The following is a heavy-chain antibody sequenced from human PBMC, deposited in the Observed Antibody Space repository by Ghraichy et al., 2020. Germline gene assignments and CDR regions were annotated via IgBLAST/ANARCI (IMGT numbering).Heavy chain of an antibody. CDR3: ARAWSERIAARPNYYYGMDV. J-gene: IGHJ6*02. CDR2: INHSGST. D-gene: IGHD6-6*01. CDR1: GGSFSGYY. V-gene: IGHV4-34*01. Sequence: SETLSLTCAVYGGSFSGYYWSWIRQPPGKGLEWIGEINHSGSTNYNPSLKSRVTISVDTSKNQFSLKLSSVTAADTAVYYCARAWSERIAARPNYYYGMDVWGQGTTVTVSS.